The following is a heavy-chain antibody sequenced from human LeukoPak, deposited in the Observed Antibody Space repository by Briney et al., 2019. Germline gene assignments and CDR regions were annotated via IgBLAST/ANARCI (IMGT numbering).Heavy chain of an antibody. D-gene: IGHD1-26*01. J-gene: IGHJ6*03. V-gene: IGHV3-66*01. Sequence: PGGSLRLSCAASGFTVSSNYMSWVRQAPGKGLEWVSVIYSGGNTYYADSVKGRFTISRDNAKNSLYLQMNSLGPEDTAVYYCARDPYSGNYGNYYYYYMDVWGKGTTVTVSS. CDR2: IYSGGNT. CDR1: GFTVSSNY. CDR3: ARDPYSGNYGNYYYYYMDV.